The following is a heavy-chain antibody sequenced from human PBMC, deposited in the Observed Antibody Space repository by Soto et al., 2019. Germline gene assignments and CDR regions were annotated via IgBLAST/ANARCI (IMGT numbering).Heavy chain of an antibody. CDR2: IFSSGST. CDR3: ARDQGVVATADNWFDP. CDR1: GGSITDYS. Sequence: SETLSLTCTVSGGSITDYSWVWIRQPAGKGLEWIGRIFSSGSTNYNPSLKGRITMSLDTSKNQFSLKLNSATATDTAVYFCARDQGVVATADNWFDPWGQGILVTVSS. D-gene: IGHD2-21*02. J-gene: IGHJ5*02. V-gene: IGHV4-4*07.